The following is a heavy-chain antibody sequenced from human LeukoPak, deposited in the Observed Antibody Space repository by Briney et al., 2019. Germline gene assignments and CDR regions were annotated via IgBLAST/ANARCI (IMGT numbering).Heavy chain of an antibody. D-gene: IGHD5-12*01. CDR3: AREVATDYYYYYGMDV. Sequence: AASVKVSCKASGYTFTSYDINWVRQANGQGLEWMGWMNPNSGNTGYEQKFQGRVTMTRNTSISTAYMELSSLRSEDTAVYYCAREVATDYYYYYGMDVWGQGTTVTVSS. CDR2: MNPNSGNT. CDR1: GYTFTSYD. V-gene: IGHV1-8*01. J-gene: IGHJ6*02.